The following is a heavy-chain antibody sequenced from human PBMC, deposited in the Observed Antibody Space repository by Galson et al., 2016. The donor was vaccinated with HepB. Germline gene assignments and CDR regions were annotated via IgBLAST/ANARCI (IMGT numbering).Heavy chain of an antibody. CDR1: GYTFISYG. D-gene: IGHD6-19*01. Sequence: SVKVSCKASGYTFISYGISWVRQAPGQGLEWMGWISAYNGKTHYAQKFQDRVSMTTDTSTSTAYMELRTLRYDDTAVYYCARNKLPPQWLVDYWGQGTLVTVSS. J-gene: IGHJ4*02. V-gene: IGHV1-18*01. CDR3: ARNKLPPQWLVDY. CDR2: ISAYNGKT.